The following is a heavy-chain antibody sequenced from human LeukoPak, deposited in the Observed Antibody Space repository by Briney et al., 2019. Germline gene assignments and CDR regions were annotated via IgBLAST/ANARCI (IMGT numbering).Heavy chain of an antibody. D-gene: IGHD3-3*01. CDR1: GYSISSGYY. Sequence: PSETLSLTCAVSGYSISSGYYWGWIRQPPGKGLEWIGSIYHRGSTYYNPSLKSRVTISVDTSKNQFSLKLSSVTAADTAVYYCAGPKVLRFLEWLFAFHYWGQGTLVTVSS. V-gene: IGHV4-38-2*01. CDR2: IYHRGST. CDR3: AGPKVLRFLEWLFAFHY. J-gene: IGHJ4*02.